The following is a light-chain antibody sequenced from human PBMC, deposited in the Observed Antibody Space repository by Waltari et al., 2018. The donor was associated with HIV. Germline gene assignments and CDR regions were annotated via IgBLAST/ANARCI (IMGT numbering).Light chain of an antibody. Sequence: QSALTQPHSVSGAPGQRVTISCTGSSPNIGAGYDVHWYQHLPGTAPKLLIFANTNLPERHPDRYSGPKRGTSALLASTVHLAEDAAVYYCQSFVRSLSGWTVLGGGTKLNV. V-gene: IGLV1-40*01. CDR1: SPNIGAGYD. CDR3: QSFVRSLSGWTV. CDR2: ANT. J-gene: IGLJ3*02.